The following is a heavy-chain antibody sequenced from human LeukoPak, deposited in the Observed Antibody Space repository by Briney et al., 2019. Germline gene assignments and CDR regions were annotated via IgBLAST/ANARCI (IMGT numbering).Heavy chain of an antibody. CDR2: INPNSGDT. CDR1: GYTFSGYY. D-gene: IGHD1-26*01. Sequence: ASLRDSCKAFGYTFSGYYMYWVRQAPGQRLAWMGWINPNSGDTKYAQNFQGRVNMTRETFINTVYKELSRLRSDDTAVFYCARVAWEIPSDYWGQGTLATVSS. CDR3: ARVAWEIPSDY. V-gene: IGHV1-2*02. J-gene: IGHJ4*02.